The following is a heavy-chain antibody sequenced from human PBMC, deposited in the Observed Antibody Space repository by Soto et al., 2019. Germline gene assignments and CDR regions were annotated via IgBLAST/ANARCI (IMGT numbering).Heavy chain of an antibody. CDR1: GYTFTTYG. CDR3: ARDIYCSGGSCRDY. V-gene: IGHV1-18*01. D-gene: IGHD2-15*01. J-gene: IGHJ4*02. Sequence: ASVKVSCKASGYTFTTYGISWVRQAPGQRLEWMGWINAGNGNTKYSQKFQGRVTITRDTSASTAYMELSSLRSEDTAVYYCARDIYCSGGSCRDYWGQGTLVTVSS. CDR2: INAGNGNT.